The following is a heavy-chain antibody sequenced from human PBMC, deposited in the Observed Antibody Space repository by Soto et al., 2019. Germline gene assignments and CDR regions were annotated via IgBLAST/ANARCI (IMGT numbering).Heavy chain of an antibody. Sequence: GGSLRLSCEASGFTFASYTTSWVRQAPGKGLEWVSSNSGSGTSVYYADSVKGRFTISRDNSKNTLYLQMNSLRAEDTAVYYCAKASEGFGELFHYYYGLAVWGQGTTVTVSS. CDR3: AKASEGFGELFHYYYGLAV. V-gene: IGHV3-23*01. J-gene: IGHJ6*02. CDR2: NSGSGTSV. D-gene: IGHD3-10*01. CDR1: GFTFASYT.